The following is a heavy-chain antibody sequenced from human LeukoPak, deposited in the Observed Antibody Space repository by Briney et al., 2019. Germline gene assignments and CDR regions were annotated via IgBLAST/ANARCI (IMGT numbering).Heavy chain of an antibody. CDR2: IWYDGSNK. D-gene: IGHD3-22*01. J-gene: IGHJ4*02. CDR3: ARDSLPLEDDDSSGYPDY. V-gene: IGHV3-33*08. Sequence: QAGGSLRLSCAASGFTFNAFTMHWVRQAPGKGLEWVAVIWYDGSNKYYADSVKGRFTISRDNSKKTLYLQMNSLRAEDTALYYCARDSLPLEDDDSSGYPDYWGQGTLVTVSS. CDR1: GFTFNAFT.